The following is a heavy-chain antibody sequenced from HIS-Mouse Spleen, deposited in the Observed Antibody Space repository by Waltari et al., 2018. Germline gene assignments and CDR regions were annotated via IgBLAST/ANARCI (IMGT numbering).Heavy chain of an antibody. CDR1: GGSISSGGYY. CDR2: IYYSGST. D-gene: IGHD1-7*01. CDR3: ARGEGRELKVDY. V-gene: IGHV4-31*03. Sequence: QVQLRESGPGLVKPSQTLSLTCTVSGGSISSGGYYWSWIRQHPGKGLEWIGYIYYSGSTYYNPSLKSRVTISVDTSKNQFSLKLSSVTAADTAVYYCARGEGRELKVDYWGQGTLVTVSS. J-gene: IGHJ4*02.